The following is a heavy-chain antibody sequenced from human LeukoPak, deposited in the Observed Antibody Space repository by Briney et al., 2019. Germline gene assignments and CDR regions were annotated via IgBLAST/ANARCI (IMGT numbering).Heavy chain of an antibody. D-gene: IGHD3-22*01. CDR1: GFTFSSYS. Sequence: GGSLRLSCAASGFTFSSYSMNWVRQAPGKGLEWVSYISSSSSTIYYADSAKGRFTISRDNAKNSLYLQMNSLRAEGTAVYYCARDKYYYDSSGYYAIDYWGQGTLVTVSS. CDR2: ISSSSSTI. V-gene: IGHV3-48*04. J-gene: IGHJ4*02. CDR3: ARDKYYYDSSGYYAIDY.